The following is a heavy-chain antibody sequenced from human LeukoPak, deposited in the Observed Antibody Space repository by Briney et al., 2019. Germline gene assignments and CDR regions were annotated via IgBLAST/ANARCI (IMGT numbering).Heavy chain of an antibody. CDR1: GFTFSDHY. Sequence: GGSLRLSCAASGFTFSDHYMDWVRQAPGKGLEWVGRIGNKANSDTTEYAASVQGRFTISRDDSKNSLYLQMNSLRAEDTAVYYCAKGVSVFGVVILHYYYFDYWGQGTLVTVSS. CDR3: AKGVSVFGVVILHYYYFDY. D-gene: IGHD3-3*01. V-gene: IGHV3-72*01. CDR2: IGNKANSDTT. J-gene: IGHJ4*02.